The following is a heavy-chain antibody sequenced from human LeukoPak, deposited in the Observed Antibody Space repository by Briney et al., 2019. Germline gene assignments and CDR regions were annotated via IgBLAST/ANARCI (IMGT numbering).Heavy chain of an antibody. J-gene: IGHJ4*02. V-gene: IGHV3-30*03. D-gene: IGHD6-19*01. CDR2: ISFDGRNI. CDR1: GFTFSSYG. Sequence: GGSLRLSCAASGFTFSSYGMHWVRQAPGKGLEWVAVISFDGRNIYYADSVKGRFTISRDNAKNSLYLQMNSLRAEDTAAYYCARVGSGWSGDYFDYWGQGTLVTVSS. CDR3: ARVGSGWSGDYFDY.